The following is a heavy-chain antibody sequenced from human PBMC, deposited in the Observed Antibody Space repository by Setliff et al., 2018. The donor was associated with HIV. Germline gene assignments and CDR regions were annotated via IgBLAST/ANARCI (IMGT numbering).Heavy chain of an antibody. CDR3: ARVRLGYNDLTPPRYTHALGY. V-gene: IGHV1-2*02. D-gene: IGHD6-25*01. CDR2: ISPNTGGV. CDR1: GGTFSTYA. J-gene: IGHJ4*02. Sequence: ASVKVSCKASGGTFSTYAISWVRQAPGQGLEWMGWISPNTGGVNYAQKFQGRVTVTWDTSINTAYMELRRLRSDDTAIYFCARVRLGYNDLTPPRYTHALGYWGQGTLVTVSS.